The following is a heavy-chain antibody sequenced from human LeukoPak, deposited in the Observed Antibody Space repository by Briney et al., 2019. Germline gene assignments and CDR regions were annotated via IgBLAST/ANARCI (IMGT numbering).Heavy chain of an antibody. CDR3: ATLTIQSIRTGGEPYYYYYYMDV. Sequence: ASVKVSCKASGGTFGSYAISWVRQAPGQGLEWMGGIIPIFGTANYAQKFQGRVTITTDESTSTAYMELSSLRSEDTAVYYCATLTIQSIRTGGEPYYYYYYMDVWGKGTTVTVSS. CDR2: IIPIFGTA. V-gene: IGHV1-69*05. J-gene: IGHJ6*03. D-gene: IGHD1-14*01. CDR1: GGTFGSYA.